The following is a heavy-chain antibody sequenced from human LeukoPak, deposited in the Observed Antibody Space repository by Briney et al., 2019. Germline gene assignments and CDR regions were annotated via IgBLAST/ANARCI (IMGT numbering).Heavy chain of an antibody. V-gene: IGHV1-2*02. Sequence: ASVKVSCKASGHTFTGYYMHWVRQAPGQGLEWMGWINPNSGGTNYAQKFQGRVTMTRDTSISTAYMELSRLRSDDTAVYYCARANDYGDYFDYWGQGTLVTVSS. CDR3: ARANDYGDYFDY. CDR1: GHTFTGYY. CDR2: INPNSGGT. J-gene: IGHJ4*02. D-gene: IGHD4-17*01.